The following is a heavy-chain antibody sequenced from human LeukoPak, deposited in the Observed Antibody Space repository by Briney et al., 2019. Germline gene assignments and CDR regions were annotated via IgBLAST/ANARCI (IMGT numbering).Heavy chain of an antibody. CDR3: AGTYYDFWSGLGRGYYYYYMDV. CDR2: IYTSGST. V-gene: IGHV4-4*07. J-gene: IGHJ6*03. D-gene: IGHD3-3*01. CDR1: GGSISSYY. Sequence: PSETLSLTCTVSGGSISSYYRSWIRQPAGKGLEWIGRIYTSGSTNYNPSLKSRVTMSVDTSKNQFSLKLSSVTAADTAVYYCAGTYYDFWSGLGRGYYYYYMDVWGKGTTVTVSS.